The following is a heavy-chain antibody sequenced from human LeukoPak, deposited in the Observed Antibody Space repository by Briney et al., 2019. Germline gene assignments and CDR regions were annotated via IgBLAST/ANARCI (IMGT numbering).Heavy chain of an antibody. CDR1: GFTFGSYE. Sequence: GGSLRLSCAASGFTFGSYEMNWVRQAPGKGLEWLSNINGRGSTIYYADSVKGRFTISRDNAKNSLYLQMNSLRVEDTAVYFCARVPDTAMMGVDYWGQGTLVTVSS. CDR2: INGRGSTI. J-gene: IGHJ4*02. D-gene: IGHD2-2*01. CDR3: ARVPDTAMMGVDY. V-gene: IGHV3-48*03.